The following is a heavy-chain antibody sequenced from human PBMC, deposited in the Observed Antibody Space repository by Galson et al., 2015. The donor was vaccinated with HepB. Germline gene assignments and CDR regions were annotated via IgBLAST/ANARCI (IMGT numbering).Heavy chain of an antibody. CDR1: GFTFSSYP. D-gene: IGHD1-26*01. CDR3: AREGGSYYDY. V-gene: IGHV3-30-3*01. J-gene: IGHJ4*02. CDR2: ISYDGDNK. Sequence: SLRLSCAASGFTFSSYPIHWVRQAPGKGLEWVAVISYDGDNKYYADSVKGRFSISRENSKDMVYLRMNSLRPEDTGVYYCAREGGSYYDYWGQGTLVTVSS.